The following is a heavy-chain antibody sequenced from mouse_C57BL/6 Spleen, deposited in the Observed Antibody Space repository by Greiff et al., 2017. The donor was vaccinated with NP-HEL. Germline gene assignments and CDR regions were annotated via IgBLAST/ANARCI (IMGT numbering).Heavy chain of an antibody. D-gene: IGHD1-1*01. V-gene: IGHV1-22*01. CDR1: GYTFTDYN. CDR3: AREITTVVATDWYFDV. J-gene: IGHJ1*03. Sequence: EVQLQQSGPELVKPGASVKMSCKASGYTFTDYNMHWVKQSHGKSLEWIGYINPNNGGTSYNQKFKGKATLTVNKSSSTAYMELRSLTSEDSAVYYCAREITTVVATDWYFDVWGTGTTVTVSS. CDR2: INPNNGGT.